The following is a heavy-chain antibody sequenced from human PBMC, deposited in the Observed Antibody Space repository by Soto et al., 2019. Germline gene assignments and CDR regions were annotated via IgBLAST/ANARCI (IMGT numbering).Heavy chain of an antibody. Sequence: ASVKVSCKASGYTFTSYAMHWVRQAPGQRLEWMGWINAGNGNTKYSQKFQGRVTITRDTSASTAYMELSSLRSEDTAVYYCARDDPHGLPWSYNCFDTWGQGTLVTVSS. CDR3: ARDDPHGLPWSYNCFDT. CDR2: INAGNGNT. V-gene: IGHV1-3*01. J-gene: IGHJ5*02. CDR1: GYTFTSYA.